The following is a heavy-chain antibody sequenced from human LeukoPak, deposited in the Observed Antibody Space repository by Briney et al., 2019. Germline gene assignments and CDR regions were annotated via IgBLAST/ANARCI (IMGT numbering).Heavy chain of an antibody. Sequence: SETLSLTCTVSGGSVSIDNYYWSWIRQPPGKGLEWIGYIYYSGSTNYNHSLKSRVTISLDTSKNQFSLKMRSVTAADTAVYYCARVRGLTVTTWYFDLWGRGTLVPVSS. CDR2: IYYSGST. D-gene: IGHD4-17*01. CDR3: ARVRGLTVTTWYFDL. CDR1: GGSVSIDNYY. V-gene: IGHV4-61*01. J-gene: IGHJ2*01.